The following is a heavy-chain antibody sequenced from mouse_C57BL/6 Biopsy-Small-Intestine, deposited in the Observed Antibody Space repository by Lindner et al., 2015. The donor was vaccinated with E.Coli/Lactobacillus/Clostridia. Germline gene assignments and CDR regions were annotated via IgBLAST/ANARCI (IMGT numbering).Heavy chain of an antibody. Sequence: VQLQESGPELVKPGASVKISCKASGYSFTDYSIHWVKQSPEKSLEWIGQINPTTGGTTNNQKFKGKATMTVDKSSTTAYMQLNSLTSEDSAVYYCARRGAYYLDYWGQGTTLTVSS. CDR1: GYSFTDYS. D-gene: IGHD2-10*01. CDR2: INPTTGGT. CDR3: ARRGAYYLDY. J-gene: IGHJ2*01. V-gene: IGHV1-42*01.